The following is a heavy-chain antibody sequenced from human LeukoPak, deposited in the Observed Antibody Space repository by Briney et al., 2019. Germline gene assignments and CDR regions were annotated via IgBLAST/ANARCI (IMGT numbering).Heavy chain of an antibody. D-gene: IGHD5-18*01. CDR2: ISGGGGRT. Sequence: GGSLRLSCVASGFMFNKYGMSWVRQAPGKGLEWVSVISGGGGRTYYADSVKGRFTISRDNSKNTVFLQMNSLRVDDTAVYYCAKDDGYRYDNGGWFDYWGQGTLVTVSS. V-gene: IGHV3-23*01. J-gene: IGHJ4*02. CDR1: GFMFNKYG. CDR3: AKDDGYRYDNGGWFDY.